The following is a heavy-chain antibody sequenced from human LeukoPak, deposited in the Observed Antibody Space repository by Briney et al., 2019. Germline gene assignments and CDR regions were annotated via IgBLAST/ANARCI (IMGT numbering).Heavy chain of an antibody. D-gene: IGHD2-21*02. V-gene: IGHV1-2*02. CDR2: INPNSGGT. CDR1: GYTFTGYY. J-gene: IGHJ5*02. Sequence: GASVKVSCKASGYTFTGYYMHWVRQAPGQGLEWMGWINPNSGGTNYAQKFQGRVTMTRDTSISTAYMELNRLRSDDTAVYYCARDHGPAYCGGDCYSGWFDPWGQGTLVTVSS. CDR3: ARDHGPAYCGGDCYSGWFDP.